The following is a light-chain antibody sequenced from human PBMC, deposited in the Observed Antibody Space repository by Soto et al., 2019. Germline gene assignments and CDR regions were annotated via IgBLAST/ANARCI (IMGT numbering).Light chain of an antibody. Sequence: EIVLTQSPATLSLSPGERATLSCRASQSVSIYLAWYQQKPGQAPRLLIYDASNRATGIPARFSGSGSGTDFTLTISSLEPEDFAVYYCQQRSNWPPIFTFGRGTKVDIK. CDR3: QQRSNWPPIFT. J-gene: IGKJ3*01. CDR1: QSVSIY. CDR2: DAS. V-gene: IGKV3-11*01.